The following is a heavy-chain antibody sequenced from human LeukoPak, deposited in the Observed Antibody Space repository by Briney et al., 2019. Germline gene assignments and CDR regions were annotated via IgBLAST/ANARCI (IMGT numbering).Heavy chain of an antibody. CDR2: INPNSGGT. V-gene: IGHV1-2*06. Sequence: GASVKVSCKASGYTFTSYGISWVRQAPGQGLEWMGRINPNSGGTNYARKFQGRVTMTRDTSISTAYMELSRLRSDDTAVYYCARDQGGYAMNYWGQGTLVTVSS. D-gene: IGHD5-12*01. CDR3: ARDQGGYAMNY. J-gene: IGHJ4*02. CDR1: GYTFTSYG.